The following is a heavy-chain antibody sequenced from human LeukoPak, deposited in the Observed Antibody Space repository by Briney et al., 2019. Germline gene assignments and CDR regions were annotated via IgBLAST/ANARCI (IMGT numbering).Heavy chain of an antibody. CDR3: ARDKGDYEFVWGNYRSYHDYGMDV. Sequence: PGGSLRLSCAASDFTFSDHHMDWVRQAPGKGLEWVAVIWSDGSHKYYADSVKGRFTISRDNSKRTLSLQMSSLRAEDTAVYYCARDKGDYEFVWGNYRSYHDYGMDVWGQGTTVTVSS. D-gene: IGHD3-16*02. CDR2: IWSDGSHK. CDR1: DFTFSDHH. V-gene: IGHV3-33*08. J-gene: IGHJ6*02.